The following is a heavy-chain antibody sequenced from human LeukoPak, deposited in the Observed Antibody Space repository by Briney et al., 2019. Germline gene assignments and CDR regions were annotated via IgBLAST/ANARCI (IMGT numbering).Heavy chain of an antibody. CDR3: ARRKFLGLFDP. J-gene: IGHJ5*02. CDR1: GYTFTTYD. D-gene: IGHD7-27*01. V-gene: IGHV1-8*03. Sequence: ASVKVSCKASGYTFTTYDIAWVRQAPGQGLKWMGGLNPTTGNAVYAQKFQGRVTISRNTSINTVYMDLSSLRSDDTAIYYCARRKFLGLFDPWGQGTLVTVSS. CDR2: LNPTTGNA.